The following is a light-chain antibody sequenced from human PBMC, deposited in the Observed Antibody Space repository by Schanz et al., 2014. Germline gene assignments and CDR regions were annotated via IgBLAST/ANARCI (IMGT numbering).Light chain of an antibody. Sequence: ETVLTQSPGTLSLSPGERATLSCRASQSVSGSSLAWFQQIPGQAPRLLIYGASSRATGVPDRFSGSGSGTDFTLTISRLEPEDFAVYYCQQYAYSPWTFGQGTKVEIK. CDR2: GAS. J-gene: IGKJ1*01. CDR1: QSVSGSS. V-gene: IGKV3-20*01. CDR3: QQYAYSPWT.